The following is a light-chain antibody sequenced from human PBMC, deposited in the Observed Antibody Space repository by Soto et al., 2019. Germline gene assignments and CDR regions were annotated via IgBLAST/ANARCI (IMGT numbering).Light chain of an antibody. CDR2: AAS. J-gene: IGKJ2*01. Sequence: DMVLTQSPGTLSLSPGERATLSCRASRSFASSYLGWYQQKPGQAPRLLLYAASKRATGIPDRFSGSGSGTDFTRTINRLEPEDSAVYYCQQYGSSPPYTFGQGTKVEI. V-gene: IGKV3-20*01. CDR3: QQYGSSPPYT. CDR1: RSFASSY.